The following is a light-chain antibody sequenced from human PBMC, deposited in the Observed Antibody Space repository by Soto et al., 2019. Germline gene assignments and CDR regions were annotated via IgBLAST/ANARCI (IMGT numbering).Light chain of an antibody. CDR1: SSDVGSYNL. J-gene: IGLJ7*01. V-gene: IGLV2-23*01. CDR2: EGS. Sequence: QSALTQPASVSGSPGQSITISCTGTSSDVGSYNLVSWYQQHPGKAPKLMIYEGSKRPSGVSNRFSGSKSGNTVSLTISGLQADDQADYHCSSYAGSSTHAVFGGGTQLTVL. CDR3: SSYAGSSTHAV.